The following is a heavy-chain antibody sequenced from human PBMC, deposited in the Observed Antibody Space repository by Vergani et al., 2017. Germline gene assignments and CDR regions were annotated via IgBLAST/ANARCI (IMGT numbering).Heavy chain of an antibody. CDR3: ARDLRIAARPGHFDY. D-gene: IGHD6-6*01. Sequence: QVQLVQSGAEVKKPGASVKVSCKASGYTFTSYAMHWVRQAPGQRLEWMGWISAYNGNTNYAQKLQGRVTMTTDTSTSTAYMELRSLRSDDTAVYYCARDLRIAARPGHFDYWGQGTLVTVSS. V-gene: IGHV1-3*01. CDR2: ISAYNGNT. CDR1: GYTFTSYA. J-gene: IGHJ4*02.